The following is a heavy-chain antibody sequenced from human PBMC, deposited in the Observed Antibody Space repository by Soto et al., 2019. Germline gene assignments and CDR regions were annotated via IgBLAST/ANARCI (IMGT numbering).Heavy chain of an antibody. CDR3: ARGNGYCSGTSCQPFDY. CDR1: GFIFSSYW. J-gene: IGHJ4*02. V-gene: IGHV3-7*04. D-gene: IGHD2-2*01. Sequence: GGSLRLSCAASGFIFSSYWMSWVRQAPGKGLECVASINQDGSEKYYVASVKGRFTISRDDAKNSLYLQMNSLRAEDTAVYYCARGNGYCSGTSCQPFDYRGQGALVTVSS. CDR2: INQDGSEK.